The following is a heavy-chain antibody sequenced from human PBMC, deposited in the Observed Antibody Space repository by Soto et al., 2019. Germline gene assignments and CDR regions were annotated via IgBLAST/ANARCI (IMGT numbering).Heavy chain of an antibody. V-gene: IGHV2-5*02. D-gene: IGHD3-10*01. CDR1: GFSLSTSGVG. CDR3: AHSQVLLSFGEFPPSFDY. CDR2: IYWDDDK. Sequence: QITLKESGPTLVKPTQTLTLTCTFSGFSLSTSGVGVGWIRQPPGKALEWLALIYWDDDKRYSPSLKSRPTITKDTSKNQVVLTMTNMDPVDTATYYCAHSQVLLSFGEFPPSFDYWGQGTLVTVSS. J-gene: IGHJ4*02.